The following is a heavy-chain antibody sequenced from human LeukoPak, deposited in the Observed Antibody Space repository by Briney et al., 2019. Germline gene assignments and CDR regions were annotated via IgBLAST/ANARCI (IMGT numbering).Heavy chain of an antibody. CDR3: AKDSSRLYYYYGMDV. CDR2: ISGSGGST. D-gene: IGHD6-13*01. J-gene: IGHJ6*02. Sequence: GGSLRLSCAASGFTFSSYAMSWVRQAPGKGLEGVSAISGSGGSTYYADSVKGRFTIPRDNYKNTLYLQMNSLRAEDTAVYYCAKDSSRLYYYYGMDVWGQGTTVTVSS. V-gene: IGHV3-23*01. CDR1: GFTFSSYA.